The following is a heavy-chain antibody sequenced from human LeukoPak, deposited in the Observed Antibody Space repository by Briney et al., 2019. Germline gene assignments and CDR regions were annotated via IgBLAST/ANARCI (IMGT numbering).Heavy chain of an antibody. V-gene: IGHV7-4-1*02. CDR3: ARGPVTQQGSGWYYFYYYYYMDV. CDR2: INTNTGNP. Sequence: ASVKVSCKASGYTFTSYAMNWVRQAPGQGLEWMGWINTNTGNPTYAQGFTGRFVFSLDTSVSTAYLQISSLKAEDTAVYYCARGPVTQQGSGWYYFYYYYYMDVWGKGTTVTVSS. J-gene: IGHJ6*03. CDR1: GYTFTSYA. D-gene: IGHD6-19*01.